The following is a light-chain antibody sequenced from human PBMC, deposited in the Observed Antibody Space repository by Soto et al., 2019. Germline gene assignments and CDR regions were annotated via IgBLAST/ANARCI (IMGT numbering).Light chain of an antibody. J-gene: IGKJ5*01. CDR1: QSVSGD. Sequence: VFTQSPDTLSLSPGERATLSCRASQSVSGDLAWYHHKPGQPPRLLIYDASTRALDTPARFAGSGAGTEFTLTISSLQSEDFEVYFCQQYNNWPITFGQGTRLEIK. CDR3: QQYNNWPIT. CDR2: DAS. V-gene: IGKV3-15*01.